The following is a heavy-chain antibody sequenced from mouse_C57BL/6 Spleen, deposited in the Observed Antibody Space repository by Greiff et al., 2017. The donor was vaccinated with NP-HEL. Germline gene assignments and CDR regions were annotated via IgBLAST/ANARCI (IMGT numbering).Heavy chain of an antibody. D-gene: IGHD3-3*01. CDR2: IYPGSGNT. V-gene: IGHV1-76*01. Sequence: QVQLQQSGAELVRPGASVKLSCKASGYTFTDYYINWVKQRPGQGLEWIARIYPGSGNTYYNEKFKGKATLTAEKSSSTAYMQLSSLTSEDSAVYFCARTGALGSDYWGQGTTLTVSS. CDR1: GYTFTDYY. J-gene: IGHJ2*01. CDR3: ARTGALGSDY.